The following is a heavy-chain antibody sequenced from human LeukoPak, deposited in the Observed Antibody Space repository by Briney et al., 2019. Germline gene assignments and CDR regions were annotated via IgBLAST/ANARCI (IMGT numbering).Heavy chain of an antibody. CDR2: IYYSGST. D-gene: IGHD2-2*01. J-gene: IGHJ4*02. CDR3: ARVSRGNEGGGIVVVPAAMYYFDY. CDR1: GGSISSSSYY. V-gene: IGHV4-39*07. Sequence: SETLSLTCTVSGGSISSSSYYWGWIRQPPGKGLEWIGSIYYSGSTYYNPSLKSRVTISVDTSKNQFSLKLSSVTAADTVVYYCARVSRGNEGGGIVVVPAAMYYFDYWGQGTLVTVSS.